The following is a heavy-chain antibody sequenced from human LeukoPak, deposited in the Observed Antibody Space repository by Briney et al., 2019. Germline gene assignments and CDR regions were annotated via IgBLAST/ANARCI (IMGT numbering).Heavy chain of an antibody. Sequence: GGSLRFSCGASGFAFSSYAMCWVRQGPGKGLEWVSAISGSGDYTYYADSVKGRFTISRDNSKNTLYLQMNSLRAEDTAVYYCAKARGTYYFDYWGQGTLVTVSS. J-gene: IGHJ4*02. D-gene: IGHD1-26*01. CDR2: ISGSGDYT. V-gene: IGHV3-23*01. CDR1: GFAFSSYA. CDR3: AKARGTYYFDY.